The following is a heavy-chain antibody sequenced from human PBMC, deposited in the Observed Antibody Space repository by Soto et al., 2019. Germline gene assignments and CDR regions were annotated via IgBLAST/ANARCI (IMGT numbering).Heavy chain of an antibody. Sequence: QVQLVQSGAEVKKPGSSVKVSCKTSGDTFNHHGISWVRQAPGQGLEWMGGIIPFFTITNYAQKYQGRITITADESTSTVYMELSTLRSEDTAVYYCSSWEYYYGCGAEPTQSDFDSWGQGTLVTVSS. J-gene: IGHJ4*02. CDR2: IIPFFTIT. CDR1: GDTFNHHG. V-gene: IGHV1-69*01. D-gene: IGHD3-10*01. CDR3: SSWEYYYGCGAEPTQSDFDS.